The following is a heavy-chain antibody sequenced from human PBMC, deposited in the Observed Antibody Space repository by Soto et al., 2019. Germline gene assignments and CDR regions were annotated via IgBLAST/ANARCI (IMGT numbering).Heavy chain of an antibody. V-gene: IGHV3-21*01. CDR3: AREDYSSSKAFDI. CDR2: ITNSGSFV. Sequence: VGSLRLSCEASGFSFRSYAMNWVRQAPGKGLEWVSSITNSGSFVYYADSVKGRFTISRDNANDSLFLQLNRLRAEDTAIYFCAREDYSSSKAFDIWGQGTTVTVSS. J-gene: IGHJ3*02. CDR1: GFSFRSYA. D-gene: IGHD6-6*01.